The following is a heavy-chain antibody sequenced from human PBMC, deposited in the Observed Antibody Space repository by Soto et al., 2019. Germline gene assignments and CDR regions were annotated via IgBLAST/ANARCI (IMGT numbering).Heavy chain of an antibody. D-gene: IGHD3-16*01. Sequence: QVQLAESGGDLVEPGGSLRLSCVASEFTFSNYYMTWVRQAPGRGLEWISYISDPSTAISYADSVQGRFAVSRDNAKNSLYLQMSSLRAEDTAVYYCARGPVLPGPVSSYCYMDVWGKGTAVTVSS. CDR1: EFTFSNYY. CDR2: ISDPSTAI. J-gene: IGHJ6*03. V-gene: IGHV3-11*01. CDR3: ARGPVLPGPVSSYCYMDV.